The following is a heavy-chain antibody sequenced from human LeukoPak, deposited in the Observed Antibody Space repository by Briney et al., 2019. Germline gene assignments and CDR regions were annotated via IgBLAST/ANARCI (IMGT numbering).Heavy chain of an antibody. CDR3: ARDAWGYSFGYCDY. CDR1: GYTFTSYD. Sequence: ASVKVSCKASGYTFTSYDINWVRQATGQGLEWMGWMNPNSGNTGYAQKLQGRVTMTTDTSTSTAYMELRSLRSDDTAVYYCARDAWGYSFGYCDYWGQGTLVTVSS. CDR2: MNPNSGNT. J-gene: IGHJ4*02. V-gene: IGHV1-8*02. D-gene: IGHD5-18*01.